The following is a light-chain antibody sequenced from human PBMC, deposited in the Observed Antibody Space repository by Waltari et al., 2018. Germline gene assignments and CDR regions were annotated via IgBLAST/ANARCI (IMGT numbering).Light chain of an antibody. CDR2: RGN. J-gene: IGLJ3*02. CDR1: RNKVGHLR. Sequence: QAGLTQPPSVSKGLRETATLTCTGNRNKVGHLRAAWLQQHQGHPPRLVSDRGNNRPSGISERISASMSGDTATLTITGLQTEDEADYYCAAWDRRLSVWVFGGGTKLTVL. CDR3: AAWDRRLSVWV. V-gene: IGLV10-54*04.